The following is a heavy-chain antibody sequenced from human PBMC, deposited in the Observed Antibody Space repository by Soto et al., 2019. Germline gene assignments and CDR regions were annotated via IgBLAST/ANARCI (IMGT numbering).Heavy chain of an antibody. D-gene: IGHD2-2*03. CDR2: INHIGST. Sequence: SETLSLTCAVYGGSFSGYYWSWIRQPPGKGLEWIGEINHIGSTNYNPSLKSRVTISVDTSKNQFSLKLSSVTAADTAVYYCARSRARFGYCSSTSCQPLGYYYYMDVWGKGTTVTVSS. V-gene: IGHV4-34*01. CDR1: GGSFSGYY. CDR3: ARSRARFGYCSSTSCQPLGYYYYMDV. J-gene: IGHJ6*03.